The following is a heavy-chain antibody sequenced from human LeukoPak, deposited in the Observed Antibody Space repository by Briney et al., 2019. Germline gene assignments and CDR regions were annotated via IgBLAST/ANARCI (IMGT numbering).Heavy chain of an antibody. D-gene: IGHD2-15*01. CDR2: ISSSSSYI. V-gene: IGHV3-21*01. Sequence: GGSLRLSCAASGFTFSSYSMNWVRQAPGKGLEWVSSISSSSSYIYYADSVKGRFTISRDNAKNSLYLQMNSLRAEDTAVYYCAREAIDIVVVVAAHDAFEIWGQGTMVTVSS. CDR1: GFTFSSYS. CDR3: AREAIDIVVVVAAHDAFEI. J-gene: IGHJ3*02.